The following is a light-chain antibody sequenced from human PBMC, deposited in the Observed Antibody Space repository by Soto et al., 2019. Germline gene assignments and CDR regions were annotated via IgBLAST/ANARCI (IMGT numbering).Light chain of an antibody. CDR2: AAS. CDR1: QSVSSN. V-gene: IGKV3-15*01. Sequence: EIVMTPSPATLSVSPGEIATLSCRASQSVSSNLAWNQQKPDRAPGLLIYAASTRVTGVPARFSGSGSGTEFTLIISSLQSEDFAVYYCQQYNIWPPLAFGQGTKVEIK. CDR3: QQYNIWPPLA. J-gene: IGKJ1*01.